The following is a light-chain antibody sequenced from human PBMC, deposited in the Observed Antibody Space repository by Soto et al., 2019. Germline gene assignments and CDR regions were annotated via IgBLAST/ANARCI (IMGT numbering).Light chain of an antibody. V-gene: IGKV3-20*01. CDR3: QQYGSSRP. CDR1: ETVNSNY. Sequence: ALTQAPGTLSLSPGERATLSCRATETVNSNYLAWYQQKRGQAPRLLIYGASRRATGIPDRFSGSGSGTDFTLTITRLEPEDFAVYYCQQYGSSRPFGQGTKVDIK. J-gene: IGKJ1*01. CDR2: GAS.